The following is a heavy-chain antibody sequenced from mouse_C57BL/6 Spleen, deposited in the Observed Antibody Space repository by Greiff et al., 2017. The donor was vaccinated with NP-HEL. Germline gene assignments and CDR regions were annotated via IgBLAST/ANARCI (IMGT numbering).Heavy chain of an antibody. D-gene: IGHD2-1*01. CDR3: ASRGAYGNYYFDY. CDR2: INPNNGGT. J-gene: IGHJ2*01. Sequence: EVQLQQSGPELVKPGASVKISCKASGYTFTDYYMNWVKQSHGKSLEWIGDINPNNGGTSYNQKFKGKATLTVEKSSSTAYMELRSLTSEDSAVYYCASRGAYGNYYFDYWGQGTTLTVSS. V-gene: IGHV1-26*01. CDR1: GYTFTDYY.